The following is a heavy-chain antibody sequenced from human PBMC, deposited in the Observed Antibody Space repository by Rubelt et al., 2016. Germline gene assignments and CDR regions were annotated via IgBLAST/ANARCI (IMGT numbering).Heavy chain of an antibody. CDR3: ARGSNYGARQDFLDP. CDR2: IKKDGSER. V-gene: IGHV3-7*03. D-gene: IGHD4/OR15-4a*01. CDR1: GFTVSSNY. Sequence: VQLVESGGGLVQPGGSLRLSCAASGFTVSSNYMSWVRQAPGKGLEWVAHIKKDGSERHYLDSVKGRFIISRDNAENSLYLQMNSLRVEDTALYYCARGSNYGARQDFLDPWGQGTLVTVSS. J-gene: IGHJ5*02.